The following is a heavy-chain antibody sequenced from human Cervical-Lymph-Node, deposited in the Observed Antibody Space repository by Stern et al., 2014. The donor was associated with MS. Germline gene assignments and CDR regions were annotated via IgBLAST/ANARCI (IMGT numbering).Heavy chain of an antibody. D-gene: IGHD3-10*01. V-gene: IGHV3-11*01. J-gene: IGHJ5*02. CDR2: ISSDGSTI. Sequence: VQLVQSGGGLVKPGGSLRLSCAASGFTFSDYYMNWIRQAPGKGLEWVSYISSDGSTIYYADSVKGRFTISRDNAKNSLYLQMNSLRVEDTAVYYCARSVTTIIRDCYDPGGQVTLVTVSS. CDR1: GFTFSDYY. CDR3: ARSVTTIIRDCYDP.